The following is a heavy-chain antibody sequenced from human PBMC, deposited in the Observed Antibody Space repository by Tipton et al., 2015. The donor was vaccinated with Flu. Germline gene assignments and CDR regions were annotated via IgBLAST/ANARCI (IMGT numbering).Heavy chain of an antibody. V-gene: IGHV4-59*07. Sequence: TLSLTCTVSGGPISSYYWSWIRQPPGKGLEWIGYIYYSGSTNYNPSLKSRVTISVDTSKNQFSLKLSSVTAANTAVYYCARGIAVAREAWWYFGLWGRGTLVTVSS. J-gene: IGHJ2*01. CDR2: IYYSGST. CDR1: GGPISSYY. CDR3: ARGIAVAREAWWYFGL. D-gene: IGHD6-19*01.